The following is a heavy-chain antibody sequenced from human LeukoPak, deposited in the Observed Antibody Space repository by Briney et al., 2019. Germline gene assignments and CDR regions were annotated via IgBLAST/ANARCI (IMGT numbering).Heavy chain of an antibody. CDR3: AKHVSWSYFDY. J-gene: IGHJ4*02. Sequence: GGSLRLSCAASGFTFSNYWMNWVRQAPGKGLEWVSAISGSGGNTYYADSVKGRFTISRDNSKNTLYLQMSSLRAEDTAVYYCAKHVSWSYFDYWGQGTLVTVSS. CDR2: ISGSGGNT. CDR1: GFTFSNYW. V-gene: IGHV3-23*01.